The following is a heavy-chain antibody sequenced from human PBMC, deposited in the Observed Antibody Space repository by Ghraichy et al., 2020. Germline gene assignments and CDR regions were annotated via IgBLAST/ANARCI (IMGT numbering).Heavy chain of an antibody. V-gene: IGHV3-23*01. CDR2: ISGSGGRT. CDR1: GFTFSSYD. D-gene: IGHD1-26*01. J-gene: IGHJ4*02. CDR3: AKGGHMVGARETDF. Sequence: GGSLRLSCAASGFTFSSYDMSWVRQVPGMGLEWVSVISGSGGRTYYTDSVKGRFTISRDNSKNTLYLQMNSLRAEDTAVYYCAKGGHMVGARETDFWGQGTLVTVSS.